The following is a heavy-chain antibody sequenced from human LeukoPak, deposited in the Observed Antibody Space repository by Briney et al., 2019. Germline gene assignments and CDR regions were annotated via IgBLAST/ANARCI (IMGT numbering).Heavy chain of an antibody. CDR1: GFTFSTYG. CDR3: ARGRRIAAAGLYYFDY. V-gene: IGHV3-33*01. CDR2: IWYDGSNK. D-gene: IGHD6-13*01. Sequence: GGSLRLSCAASGFTFSTYGMHWVRQVPGKGLEWVALIWYDGSNKYYADSVKGRFIISRDNSKDTLYLQMNSLRAEGTAVYYCARGRRIAAAGLYYFDYWGQGTLVTVSS. J-gene: IGHJ4*02.